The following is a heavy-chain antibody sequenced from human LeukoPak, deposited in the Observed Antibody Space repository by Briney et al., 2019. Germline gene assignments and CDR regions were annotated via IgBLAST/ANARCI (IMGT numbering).Heavy chain of an antibody. CDR1: GGSLSSGDYY. CDR3: ARVDGSFDY. J-gene: IGHJ4*02. D-gene: IGHD3/OR15-3a*01. CDR2: IYYSGST. Sequence: SETLSLTCTVSGGSLSSGDYYWSWIRQPPGKGLEWIGYIYYSGSTHYNPSLKSRVTISVDTSKNQFSLKLSSVTAADTAVYYCARVDGSFDYWGQGTLVTVSS. V-gene: IGHV4-30-4*01.